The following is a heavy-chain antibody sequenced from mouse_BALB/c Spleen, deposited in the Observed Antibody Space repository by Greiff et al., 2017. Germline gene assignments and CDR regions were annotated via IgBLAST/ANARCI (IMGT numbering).Heavy chain of an antibody. V-gene: IGHV7-3*02. J-gene: IGHJ4*01. CDR1: GFTFTDYY. CDR2: IRNKANGYTT. CDR3: ARDIYAMDY. Sequence: EVKLMESGGGLVQPGGSLRLSCATSGFTFTDYYMSWVRQPPGKALEWLGFIRNKANGYTTEYSASVKGRFTISRDNSQSILYLQMNTLRAEDSATYYCARDIYAMDYWGQGTSVTVSS.